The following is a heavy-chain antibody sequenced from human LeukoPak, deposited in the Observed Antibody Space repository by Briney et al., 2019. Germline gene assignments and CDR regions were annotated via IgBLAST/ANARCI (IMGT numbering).Heavy chain of an antibody. Sequence: SETLSLTCTVSGGSLTGYYWSWIRQPPGKGLEWIGYVFYNGRTLYNPSLRSRVTISVDTSMTQFSLKLTSVTAADTAVYYCARGFPHYYDSSGYTPLGYWGQGTLVTVSS. CDR1: GGSLTGYY. D-gene: IGHD3-22*01. CDR2: VFYNGRT. CDR3: ARGFPHYYDSSGYTPLGY. V-gene: IGHV4-59*08. J-gene: IGHJ4*02.